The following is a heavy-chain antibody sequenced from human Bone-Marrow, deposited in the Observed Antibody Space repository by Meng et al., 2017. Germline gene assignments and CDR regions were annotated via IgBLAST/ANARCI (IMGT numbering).Heavy chain of an antibody. V-gene: IGHV4-39*07. CDR1: GGSISSSSYY. D-gene: IGHD6-13*01. CDR3: ARDPLSGSSSWDLPPMSEGDDAFDI. Sequence: SETLSLTCTVSGGSISSSSYYCCWIRQPPGKGLEWIGSTYYSGSTYYNPSLKSRVTISVDTSKNQFSLKLSSVTAADTAVYYCARDPLSGSSSWDLPPMSEGDDAFDIWGQGTMVTVSS. CDR2: TYYSGST. J-gene: IGHJ3*02.